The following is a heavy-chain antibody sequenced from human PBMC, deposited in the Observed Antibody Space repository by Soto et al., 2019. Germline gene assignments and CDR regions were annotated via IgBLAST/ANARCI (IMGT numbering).Heavy chain of an antibody. V-gene: IGHV1-69*01. CDR2: IIPIFGTA. CDR1: VGTFSSYA. Sequence: QVQLVQSGAEVKKPGSSVKVSCKASVGTFSSYAISWVRQAPGQGLEWMGGIIPIFGTANYAQKFQGRVTITADESTSKAYMELSSLRSEDTAVYYCARYSSIVVVNYYDYGMDVWGQGTTVTVSS. J-gene: IGHJ6*02. D-gene: IGHD3-22*01. CDR3: ARYSSIVVVNYYDYGMDV.